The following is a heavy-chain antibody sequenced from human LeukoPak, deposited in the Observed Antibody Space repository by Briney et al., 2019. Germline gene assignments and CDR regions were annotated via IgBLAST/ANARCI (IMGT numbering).Heavy chain of an antibody. J-gene: IGHJ5*01. CDR2: ISSSGFHI. Sequence: PGGSLRLSCAASGFTFSSHTMAWGRQSPGKGLEWVSSISSSGFHIYYADSVKGRFTVSRDDAKNSLYLQMNSLRAEDTAVFYCATFRELAALDSWGQGTLVTVSS. D-gene: IGHD6-6*01. V-gene: IGHV3-21*06. CDR3: ATFRELAALDS. CDR1: GFTFSSHT.